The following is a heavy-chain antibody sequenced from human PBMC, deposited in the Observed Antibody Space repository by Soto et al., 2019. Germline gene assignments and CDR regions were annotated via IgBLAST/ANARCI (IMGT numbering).Heavy chain of an antibody. CDR2: IYYSGST. D-gene: IGHD3-10*01. CDR3: ARHYGGTGFSAFDI. Sequence: PSETLCLTCTVSGGSISSYDWSWIRQPPGKGLEWIGYIYYSGSTNYNPSLKSRVTISVDTSKNQFSLKLSSVTAADTAVYYCARHYGGTGFSAFDIWGQGTMVTVSS. J-gene: IGHJ3*02. CDR1: GGSISSYD. V-gene: IGHV4-59*01.